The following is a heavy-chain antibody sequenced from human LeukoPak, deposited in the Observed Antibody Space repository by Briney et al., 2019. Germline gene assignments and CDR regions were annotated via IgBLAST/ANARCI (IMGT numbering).Heavy chain of an antibody. V-gene: IGHV4-61*02. J-gene: IGHJ6*03. D-gene: IGHD1-14*01. CDR2: AHTSGGT. CDR1: GGSMTSGTFS. Sequence: PSETLSLTCIVSGGSMTSGTFSWSWIRQPAGKGLQWIGRAHTSGGTNYNPSLQSRVTISVDTSKNLFSLELSSVTAADTAVYYCARDTLTAPFYYSYMDVWGKGTTVTVS. CDR3: ARDTLTAPFYYSYMDV.